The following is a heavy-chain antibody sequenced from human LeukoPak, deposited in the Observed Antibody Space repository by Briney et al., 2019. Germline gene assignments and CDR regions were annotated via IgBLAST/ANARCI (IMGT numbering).Heavy chain of an antibody. CDR1: GGTFSSYA. V-gene: IGHV1-69*13. CDR2: IIPIFSTA. D-gene: IGHD2-8*02. Sequence: SVKVSCKASGGTFSSYAISWVRQAPGQGLEWMGGIIPIFSTANYAQKFQGRVTITADESTSTAYMELSSLRSEDTAVYYCARGPWSGYYYYYMDVWGKGTTVTVSS. CDR3: ARGPWSGYYYYYMDV. J-gene: IGHJ6*03.